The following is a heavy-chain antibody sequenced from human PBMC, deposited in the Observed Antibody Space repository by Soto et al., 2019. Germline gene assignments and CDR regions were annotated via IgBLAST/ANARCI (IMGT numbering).Heavy chain of an antibody. CDR1: GFTFSAYS. CDR3: ARSFQSPPSVEMPRYYFDS. D-gene: IGHD1-26*01. CDR2: ITGSGTYI. J-gene: IGHJ4*02. Sequence: GVSLRLSCAAPGFTFSAYSMNWVRQAPGKRLQWVSSITGSGTYIYYADSVKGRFTISRDNAKNSLYLQMNSLRAEDTAVYYCARSFQSPPSVEMPRYYFDSWGQGTLVTVSS. V-gene: IGHV3-21*01.